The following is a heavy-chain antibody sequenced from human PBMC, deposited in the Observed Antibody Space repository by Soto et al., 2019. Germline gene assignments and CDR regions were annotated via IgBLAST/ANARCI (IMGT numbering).Heavy chain of an antibody. D-gene: IGHD2-2*01. CDR3: ARLIVPAAMTGYYYYGMDV. V-gene: IGHV4-39*01. J-gene: IGHJ6*02. CDR1: GGSISSSSYY. Sequence: TSETLSLTCTVSGGSISSSSYYWGWIRQPPGKGLEWIGSIYYSGSTYYNPSLKSRVTISVDTSKNQFSLKLSSVTAADTAVYYCARLIVPAAMTGYYYYGMDVWGQGTTVTVSS. CDR2: IYYSGST.